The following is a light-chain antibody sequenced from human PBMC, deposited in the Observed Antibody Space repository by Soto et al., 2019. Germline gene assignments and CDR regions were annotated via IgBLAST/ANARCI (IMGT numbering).Light chain of an antibody. Sequence: QSALTQPASVSGSPGQSITISCTGTSSDVGAYNYVFWYQQHPGKVPRLVIYDVSNRPSGVSNRFSGSKSGNMASLTISGLQAEDEADYYCSSYTTTYTLIFGGGTKLTVL. CDR2: DVS. V-gene: IGLV2-14*01. CDR1: SSDVGAYNY. CDR3: SSYTTTYTLI. J-gene: IGLJ2*01.